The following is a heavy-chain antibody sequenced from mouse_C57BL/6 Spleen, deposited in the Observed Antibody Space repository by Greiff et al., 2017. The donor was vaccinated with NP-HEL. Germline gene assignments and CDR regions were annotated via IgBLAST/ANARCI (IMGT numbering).Heavy chain of an antibody. J-gene: IGHJ1*03. D-gene: IGHD2-2*01. CDR1: GYTFTSYN. CDR2: IYPGDGDT. CDR3: ASFYGVTTGYFDV. V-gene: IGHV1-12*01. Sequence: QVQLQQSGAELVRPGASVKMSCKASGYTFTSYNMHWVKQTPRQGLEWIGAIYPGDGDTSYNQKFKGKATLTVDKSSSTAYMQLSSLPSEDSAVSFYASFYGVTTGYFDVWGTGTTVTVSS.